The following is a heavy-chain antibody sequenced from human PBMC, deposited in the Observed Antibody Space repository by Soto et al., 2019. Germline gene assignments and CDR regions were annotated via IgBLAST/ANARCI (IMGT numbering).Heavy chain of an antibody. V-gene: IGHV4-39*01. CDR3: AKVVVGAPRHPDFDS. Sequence: PSETVSLTCTVSGGSINNGEYFWGWIRQPPGKGLEWIGCVYHSGTTNYNPSLKSRVTISVDTSKNQFSLNLRSVTAADTAVYYCAKVVVGAPRHPDFDSWGQGTLVTVSS. D-gene: IGHD2-15*01. CDR1: GGSINNGEYF. J-gene: IGHJ4*02. CDR2: VYHSGTT.